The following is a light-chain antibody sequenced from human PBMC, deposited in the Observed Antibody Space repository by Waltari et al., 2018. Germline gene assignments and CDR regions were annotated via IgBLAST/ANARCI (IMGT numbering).Light chain of an antibody. CDR2: YRSDSDK. J-gene: IGLJ3*02. V-gene: IGLV5-45*03. CDR1: SGIDVDTYR. CDR3: MIWDSSAWV. Sequence: QAVLTQPSSLSASPGASASLTCTLRSGIDVDTYRIYWYQQKPGSPPHYLLRYRSDSDKQQGSGVPSRFSGSKDASANAGILLISGLQSDDEADYYCMIWDSSAWVFGGGTKLTVL.